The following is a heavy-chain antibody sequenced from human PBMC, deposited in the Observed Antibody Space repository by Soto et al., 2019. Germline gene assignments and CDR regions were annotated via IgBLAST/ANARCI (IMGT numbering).Heavy chain of an antibody. D-gene: IGHD6-13*01. CDR2: ISAYNGNT. Sequence: ASVKVSCKASGYTFTSYGISWVRQAPGQGLEWMGWISAYNGNTNYAQKLQGRVTMTTDTSTSTAYMELRSLRSDDTAVYYCARDRYCSSWGYYYGMDVWGQGTTDTVSS. CDR3: ARDRYCSSWGYYYGMDV. J-gene: IGHJ6*02. V-gene: IGHV1-18*01. CDR1: GYTFTSYG.